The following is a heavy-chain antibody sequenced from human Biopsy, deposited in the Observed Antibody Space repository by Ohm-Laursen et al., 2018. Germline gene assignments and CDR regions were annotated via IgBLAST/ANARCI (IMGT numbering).Heavy chain of an antibody. CDR1: GFTFSNYW. J-gene: IGHJ3*02. Sequence: SLRLSCAASGFTFSNYWMSWVRQAPGKGLEWVANIREDGSEEYYVGSVRGRFTISRDNAKNSLFLQMNSLRAEDTAVYYCARDRYCSGGSCCPPVVAFDIWGQGTMVTVSS. D-gene: IGHD2-15*01. V-gene: IGHV3-7*01. CDR2: IREDGSEE. CDR3: ARDRYCSGGSCCPPVVAFDI.